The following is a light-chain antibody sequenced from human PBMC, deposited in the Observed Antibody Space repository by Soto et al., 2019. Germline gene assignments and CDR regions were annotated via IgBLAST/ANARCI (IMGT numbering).Light chain of an antibody. CDR2: DVT. CDR3: CSYAGGYIYL. J-gene: IGLJ1*01. CDR1: GNDVGAYNY. V-gene: IGLV2-11*01. Sequence: QCALTQPRSVSGSPGQSVTISCTGTGNDVGAYNYVSWYQQHPGRPPKLMIYDVTKWPSGVPERFSGSKSGNTASLTISGLQADDEADYFCCSYAGGYIYLLGTGTKVPVL.